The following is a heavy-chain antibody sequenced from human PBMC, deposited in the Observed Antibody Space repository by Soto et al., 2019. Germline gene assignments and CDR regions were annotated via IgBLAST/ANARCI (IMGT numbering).Heavy chain of an antibody. J-gene: IGHJ4*02. V-gene: IGHV3-23*01. Sequence: EVHLLESGGGLVQPGGSLRLSCAASGFTFSRYALNWVRQAPGKGLEWVAGISGGGTGTHYAPSVKGRFIISSDSSKNTFYLRMNSLRAEDTAMYYCARSLSALFSLGDFNYWGQGALVTVSS. D-gene: IGHD2-21*01. CDR3: ARSLSALFSLGDFNY. CDR2: ISGGGTGT. CDR1: GFTFSRYA.